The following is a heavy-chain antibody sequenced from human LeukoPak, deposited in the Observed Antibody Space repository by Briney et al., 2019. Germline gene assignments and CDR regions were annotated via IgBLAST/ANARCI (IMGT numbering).Heavy chain of an antibody. D-gene: IGHD3-3*01. CDR1: GFTVSSNY. Sequence: PGGSLRLSCAASGFTVSSNYMSWVRQAPGKGLEWVSVIYSGGSTYYADSVKGRFTISRDNSKNTLYLQMNSLRAEDTAVYYCARDSSFGVVIIGHFDYWGQGTLVTVSS. J-gene: IGHJ4*02. V-gene: IGHV3-53*05. CDR3: ARDSSFGVVIIGHFDY. CDR2: IYSGGST.